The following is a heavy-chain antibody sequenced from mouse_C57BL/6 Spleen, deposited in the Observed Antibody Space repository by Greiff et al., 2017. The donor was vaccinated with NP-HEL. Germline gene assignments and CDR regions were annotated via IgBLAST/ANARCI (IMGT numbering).Heavy chain of an antibody. Sequence: EVQGVESGGGLVKPGGSLKLSCAASGFTFSSYTMSWVRQTPEKRLGWVATISGGGGNTYYPDSVKGRFTISRDNAKNTLYLQMSSLRSEDTALYYCARQAQASYYFDYWGQGTTLTVSS. CDR2: ISGGGGNT. CDR1: GFTFSSYT. V-gene: IGHV5-9*01. CDR3: ARQAQASYYFDY. J-gene: IGHJ2*01. D-gene: IGHD3-2*02.